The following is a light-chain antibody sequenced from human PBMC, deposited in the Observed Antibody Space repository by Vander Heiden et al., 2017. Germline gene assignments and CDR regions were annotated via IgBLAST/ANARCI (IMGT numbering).Light chain of an antibody. Sequence: EIVMTQSPATLSVSPGERATLSCRASQSVSSNLAWYQQKPGQAPRLLIYGASTRATGIPAGFSGSGSGTEFTLTISSLQSEDFAVYYCQQDNNWPLTFGQGTKVEIK. J-gene: IGKJ1*01. CDR3: QQDNNWPLT. V-gene: IGKV3-15*01. CDR2: GAS. CDR1: QSVSSN.